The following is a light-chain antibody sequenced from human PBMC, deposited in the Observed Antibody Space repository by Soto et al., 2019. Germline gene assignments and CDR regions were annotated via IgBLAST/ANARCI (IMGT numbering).Light chain of an antibody. CDR3: QQTYNLPPT. V-gene: IGKV1-39*01. CDR2: SIS. J-gene: IGKJ4*01. CDR1: QTISTY. Sequence: DIQLTQSPSSLSASVGDRVSITCRTSQTISTYLNWYHHRPGHAPKLLIYSISNLQSGVPSRFSGGGAGTEFTLTISSLQPEDFGSYSCQQTYNLPPTFGGGTKVDIK.